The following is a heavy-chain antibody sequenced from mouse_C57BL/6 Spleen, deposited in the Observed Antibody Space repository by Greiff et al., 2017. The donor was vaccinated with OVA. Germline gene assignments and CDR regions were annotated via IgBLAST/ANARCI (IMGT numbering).Heavy chain of an antibody. D-gene: IGHD2-4*01. CDR1: GYTFTSYW. V-gene: IGHV1-52*01. Sequence: LQQSGAELVRPGSSVKLSCKASGYTFTSYWMHWVKQRPIQGLEWIGNIDPSDSETHYNQKFKDKATLTVDKSSSTAYMQLSSLTSEDSAVYYCARGDYYDYEGFAYWGQGTLVTVSA. J-gene: IGHJ3*01. CDR2: IDPSDSET. CDR3: ARGDYYDYEGFAY.